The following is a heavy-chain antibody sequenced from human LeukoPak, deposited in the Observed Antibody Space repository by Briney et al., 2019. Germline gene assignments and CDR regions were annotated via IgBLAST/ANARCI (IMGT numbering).Heavy chain of an antibody. J-gene: IGHJ4*02. V-gene: IGHV1-69*04. D-gene: IGHD3-22*01. CDR3: ARGAYDSSGSFDY. CDR2: IIPILGIA. CDR1: GGTFSSYA. Sequence: ASVKVSCKASGGTFSSYAISWVRQAPGQGLEWMGRIIPILGIANYAQKFQGRVTITADKSTSTAYMELSSLRSEDTAVYYCARGAYDSSGSFDYWGQGTLVTVSS.